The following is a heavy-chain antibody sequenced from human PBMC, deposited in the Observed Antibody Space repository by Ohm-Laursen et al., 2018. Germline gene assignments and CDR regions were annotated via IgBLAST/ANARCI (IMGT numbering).Heavy chain of an antibody. Sequence: ASVKVSCKASGYTFTSYYIHWVRQAPGQGLEWMGIINPSGGSTNYAQKFQGRVTMTRDTSISTAYMELSRLRSDDTAIYYCVKGRLAGAFDYWGQGTLVTVSS. CDR3: VKGRLAGAFDY. D-gene: IGHD2-15*01. CDR1: GYTFTSYY. J-gene: IGHJ4*02. CDR2: INPSGGST. V-gene: IGHV1-46*01.